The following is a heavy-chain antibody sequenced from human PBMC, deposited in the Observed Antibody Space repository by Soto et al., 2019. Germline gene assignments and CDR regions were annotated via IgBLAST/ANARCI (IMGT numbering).Heavy chain of an antibody. CDR1: GGSISSGGYY. V-gene: IGHV4-31*03. D-gene: IGHD4-17*01. J-gene: IGHJ4*02. CDR3: VRDRLGGYFDY. CDR2: IYYSGST. Sequence: SETLSLTCTVSGGSISSGGYYWSWIRQHPGKGLEWIGYIYYSGSTYYNPSLKSRVTISVDTSKNQFSLKLSSVTAADTAVYYCVRDRLGGYFDYWGQGTLVTVSS.